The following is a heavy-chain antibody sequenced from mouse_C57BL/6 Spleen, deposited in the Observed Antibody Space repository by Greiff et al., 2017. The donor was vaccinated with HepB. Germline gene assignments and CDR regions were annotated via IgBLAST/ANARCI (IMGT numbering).Heavy chain of an antibody. CDR1: GFTFSDYG. Sequence: EVQVVESGGGLVKPGGSLKLSCAASGFTFSDYGMHWVRQAPEKGLEWVAYISSGSSTIYYADTVKGRFTISRDNAKNTLFLQMTSLRSEDTAMYYCARGLLRWWYFDVWGTGTTVTVSS. J-gene: IGHJ1*03. V-gene: IGHV5-17*01. D-gene: IGHD2-3*01. CDR3: ARGLLRWWYFDV. CDR2: ISSGSSTI.